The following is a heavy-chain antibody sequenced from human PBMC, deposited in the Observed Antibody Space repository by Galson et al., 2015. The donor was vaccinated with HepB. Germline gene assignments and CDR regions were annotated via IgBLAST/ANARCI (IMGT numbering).Heavy chain of an antibody. D-gene: IGHD3-22*01. J-gene: IGHJ4*02. V-gene: IGHV3-30*14. CDR3: ARGGTDKKLDH. CDR2: ISNDGTYK. CDR1: GVTFSRYD. Sequence: SLRLSCAASGVTFSRYDMHWVRQAPSTGLEWVAVISNDGTYKFYADSVKGRITISRDNSKNTLYVEMNSLRPEDTAVYYCARGGTDKKLDHWGQGTLVTVSS.